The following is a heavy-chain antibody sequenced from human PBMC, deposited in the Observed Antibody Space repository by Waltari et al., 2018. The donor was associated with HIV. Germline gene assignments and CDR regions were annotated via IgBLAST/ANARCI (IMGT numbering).Heavy chain of an antibody. D-gene: IGHD1-1*01. CDR3: VRICKLNCYYYYGMDV. CDR1: GFTFSTHD. Sequence: EVQLVESGGGLVQPGGSLRLSCAASGFTFSTHDIHWVRQATGKGLEWVSGIGTAGDTYYPGSVKGRFTISRENAKNSLHLQMNSLRAGDTAVYYCVRICKLNCYYYYGMDVWGQGTTVTVSS. J-gene: IGHJ6*02. CDR2: IGTAGDT. V-gene: IGHV3-13*01.